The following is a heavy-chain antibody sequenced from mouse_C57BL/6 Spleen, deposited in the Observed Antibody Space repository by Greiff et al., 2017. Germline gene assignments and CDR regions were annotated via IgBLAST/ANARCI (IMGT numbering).Heavy chain of an antibody. V-gene: IGHV6-3*01. J-gene: IGHJ1*03. Sequence: EVQVVESGGGLVQPGGSMKLSCVASGFTFSNYWMNWVRQSPEKGLEWVAQIRLKSDNYATHYAESVKGRFTISRDDSKSSVYLQMNNLRAEDTGIYYCTGDSNYVRYFDVWGTGTTVTVSS. CDR1: GFTFSNYW. CDR3: TGDSNYVRYFDV. D-gene: IGHD2-5*01. CDR2: IRLKSDNYAT.